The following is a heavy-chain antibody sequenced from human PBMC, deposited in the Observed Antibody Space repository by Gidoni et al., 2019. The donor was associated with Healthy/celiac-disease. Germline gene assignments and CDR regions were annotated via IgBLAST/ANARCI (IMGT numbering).Heavy chain of an antibody. CDR2: IRSRTDGGTT. CDR3: TTFVVVTAPPTSDSFDI. V-gene: IGHV3-15*01. CDR1: GLTFSNAW. Sequence: EVQLVEYGGGLVKPGGFLRLSCAASGLTFSNAWRSCVRQAPGKGLEWVGRIRSRTDGGTTDYAAPVKGRFTISRDDTKNTLYLQMNSLKTEDTAVYYCTTFVVVTAPPTSDSFDIWGQGTMVTVSS. D-gene: IGHD2-21*02. J-gene: IGHJ3*02.